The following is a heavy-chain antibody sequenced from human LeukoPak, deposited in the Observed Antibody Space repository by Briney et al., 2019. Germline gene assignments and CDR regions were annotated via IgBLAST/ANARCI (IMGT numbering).Heavy chain of an antibody. CDR3: ARSSSSWYLLLYY. CDR2: IIPILGIA. Sequence: RWASVKVSCKASGGTFSSYAISWVRQAPGQGLEWMGRIIPILGIANYAQKFQGRVTITADKSTSTAYMELSSLRSEDTAVYYCARSSSSWYLLLYYWGQGTLVTVSS. J-gene: IGHJ4*02. CDR1: GGTFSSYA. V-gene: IGHV1-69*04. D-gene: IGHD6-13*01.